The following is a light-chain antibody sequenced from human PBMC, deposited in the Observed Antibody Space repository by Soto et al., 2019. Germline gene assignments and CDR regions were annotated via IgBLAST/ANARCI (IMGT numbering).Light chain of an antibody. CDR1: QDISDY. CDR3: QNYNAPPWT. CDR2: AAS. V-gene: IGKV1-27*01. J-gene: IGKJ1*01. Sequence: DIQMTQSPSSLSASVGDRVTITCRASQDISDYLAWYQQKPGQVPKLLISAASTLQSGVPSRFRVSASGTDFTLTITGLQPDDFATYYCQNYNAPPWTLGQGTKVEIK.